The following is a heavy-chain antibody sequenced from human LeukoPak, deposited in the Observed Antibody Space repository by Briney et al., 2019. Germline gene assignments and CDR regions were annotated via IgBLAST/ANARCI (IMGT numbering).Heavy chain of an antibody. V-gene: IGHV4-34*01. CDR2: INHSGST. Sequence: SETLSLTCAVYGGSFSGYYWSWIRQPPGKGLEWIGEINHSGSTNYNPSLKSRVTISVDTSKNQFSLKLSSVTAADTAVYYCARSDIGYSYGYGTQYFQHWGQGTLVTVSS. J-gene: IGHJ1*01. CDR1: GGSFSGYY. CDR3: ARSDIGYSYGYGTQYFQH. D-gene: IGHD5-18*01.